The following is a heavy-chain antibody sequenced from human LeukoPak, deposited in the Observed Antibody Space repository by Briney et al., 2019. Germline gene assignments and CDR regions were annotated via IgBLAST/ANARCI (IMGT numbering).Heavy chain of an antibody. CDR2: ISNSGHSS. D-gene: IGHD6-25*01. CDR1: GFTFGSYA. CDR3: AKDWRNGYSSDWYSEGYFPH. J-gene: IGHJ1*01. Sequence: GGSLTLSCVGSGFTFGSYAMSWLRQAPGKGLEWVSGISNSGHSSYNADSVKGRFTITRDNSKDTLFLQMNSLRVEDTAIYYCAKDWRNGYSSDWYSEGYFPHWGQGTLVTVSS. V-gene: IGHV3-23*01.